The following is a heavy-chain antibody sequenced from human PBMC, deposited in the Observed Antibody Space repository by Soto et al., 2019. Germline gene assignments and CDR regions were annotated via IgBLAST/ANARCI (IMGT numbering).Heavy chain of an antibody. J-gene: IGHJ3*02. CDR2: ISHDGSYK. D-gene: IGHD1-26*01. CDR1: GFSFTTYV. Sequence: QPGGSLRLSCAASGFSFTTYVMHWVRQAPGKGLEWVAVISHDGSYKYYGDAVKGRCTISIDTSENAVYLEMKSLSPEDTAVSYCAKWLLAIVGTTLPRDAFNIWGQGTMVTVSS. V-gene: IGHV3-30*18. CDR3: AKWLLAIVGTTLPRDAFNI.